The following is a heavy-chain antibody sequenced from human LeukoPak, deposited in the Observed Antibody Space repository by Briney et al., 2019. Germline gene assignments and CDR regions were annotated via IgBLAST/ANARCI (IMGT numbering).Heavy chain of an antibody. Sequence: GGSLRLSCAASGFTFNNAWMRWVRQAPGKGLEWVSYISSSSSTIYYADSVKGRFTISRDNAKNSLYLQMNSLRAEDTAVYYCARVFIGDYGDYQFDYWGQGTLVTVSS. CDR1: GFTFNNAW. J-gene: IGHJ4*02. CDR2: ISSSSSTI. V-gene: IGHV3-48*01. CDR3: ARVFIGDYGDYQFDY. D-gene: IGHD4-17*01.